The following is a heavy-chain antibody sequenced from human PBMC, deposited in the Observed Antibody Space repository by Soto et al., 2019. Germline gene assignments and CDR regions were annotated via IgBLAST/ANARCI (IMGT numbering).Heavy chain of an antibody. Sequence: PGESLKISCKGSRYNFSNYWISWVRQMPGKGLEWMGRIDPSDSYTNYSPSFQGHVTISADRSISTAYLQWTSLKASDTAMYYCARLWMSGPSATHDYWGQGTPVTVSS. CDR1: RYNFSNYW. V-gene: IGHV5-10-1*01. CDR3: ARLWMSGPSATHDY. J-gene: IGHJ4*02. CDR2: IDPSDSYT. D-gene: IGHD5-12*01.